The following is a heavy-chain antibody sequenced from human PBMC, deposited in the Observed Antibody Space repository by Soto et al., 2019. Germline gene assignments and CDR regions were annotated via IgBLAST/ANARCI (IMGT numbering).Heavy chain of an antibody. CDR1: GGTFSSSP. V-gene: IGHV1-69*01. D-gene: IGHD3-3*01. CDR3: ARDQLRVVIRGWFDP. Sequence: QVQLVQSGAEVKKPGSSVKVSCKASGGTFSSSPIIWARQAPGQGLEWMGGIIPIFGTANYAQKFQGRVTITADESTSTADMELSSLRSEDTAVYYCARDQLRVVIRGWFDPWGQGTLVTVSS. CDR2: IIPIFGTA. J-gene: IGHJ5*02.